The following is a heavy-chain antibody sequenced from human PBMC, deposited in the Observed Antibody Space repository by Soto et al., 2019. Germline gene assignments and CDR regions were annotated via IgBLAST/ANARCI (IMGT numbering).Heavy chain of an antibody. V-gene: IGHV1-69*08. J-gene: IGHJ2*01. CDR1: GGTFSSYT. CDR3: ARDRYDILTGYYPFWYFDL. D-gene: IGHD3-9*01. Sequence: QVQLVQSGAEVKKPGSSVKVSCKASGGTFSSYTISWVRQAPGQGLEWMGRIIPILGIANYAQKFQGRVTITADKSTSTAYMGRGSLRSEDTAVYYCARDRYDILTGYYPFWYFDLWGRGTLVTVSS. CDR2: IIPILGIA.